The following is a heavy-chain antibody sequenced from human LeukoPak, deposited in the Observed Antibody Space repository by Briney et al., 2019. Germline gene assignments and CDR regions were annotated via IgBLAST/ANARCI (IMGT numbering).Heavy chain of an antibody. D-gene: IGHD3-22*01. CDR2: ISAYNGNT. V-gene: IGHV1-18*01. J-gene: IGHJ4*02. Sequence: ASVKVSCKASGYTFTSYGISWVRQAPGQGLEWMGWISAYNGNTNYAQKLQGRVTMTTDTSTSTVYMELRSLRSDDTAVYYCASGDYYDSSGYYYNWGQGTLVTVSS. CDR3: ASGDYYDSSGYYYN. CDR1: GYTFTSYG.